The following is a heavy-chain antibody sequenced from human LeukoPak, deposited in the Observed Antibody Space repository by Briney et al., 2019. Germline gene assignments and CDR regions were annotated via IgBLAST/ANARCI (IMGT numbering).Heavy chain of an antibody. J-gene: IGHJ2*01. CDR3: AKDTASSWWYFDL. CDR1: GFTFSSYA. V-gene: IGHV3-23*01. CDR2: IGGSGSTT. D-gene: IGHD5-18*01. Sequence: GGSLRLSCAASGFTFSSYAMSWDRQAPGKGLEWVSAIGGSGSTTYYADSVKGRFTISRDNSKNTLYLQMNSLRAEDTAVYYCAKDTASSWWYFDLWGRGTLVTVSS.